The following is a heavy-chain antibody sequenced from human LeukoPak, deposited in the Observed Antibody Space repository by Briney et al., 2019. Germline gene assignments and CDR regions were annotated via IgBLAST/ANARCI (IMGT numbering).Heavy chain of an antibody. Sequence: SETLSLTCAVYGGSFSGYHCSWIRQPPGKGREWIGEINHSGSTNYNPSLKSRATHSVDTSKNHFSLKLSSVCAPAPAVIYCARVLPWCQLLYCHAFDIWGQGTIVTVSS. CDR2: INHSGST. D-gene: IGHD2-2*02. V-gene: IGHV4-34*01. CDR3: ARVLPWCQLLYCHAFDI. J-gene: IGHJ3*02. CDR1: GGSFSGYH.